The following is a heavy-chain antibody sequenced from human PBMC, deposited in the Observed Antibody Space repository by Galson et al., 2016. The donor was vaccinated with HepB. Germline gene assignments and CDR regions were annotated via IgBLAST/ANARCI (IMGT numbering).Heavy chain of an antibody. D-gene: IGHD3-10*01. J-gene: IGHJ4*02. CDR1: GFTFIHHG. CDR2: LTGSGGAT. CDR3: AKGAGITMGRGPHGYVDH. Sequence: SLRLSCAASGFTFIHHGMSWVRQAPGKGLDWVSSLTGSGGATYYADSVKGRFTISRDNSKNTLYLQMNSLRADDSALYYCAKGAGITMGRGPHGYVDHWGRGTRVAVSS. V-gene: IGHV3-23*01.